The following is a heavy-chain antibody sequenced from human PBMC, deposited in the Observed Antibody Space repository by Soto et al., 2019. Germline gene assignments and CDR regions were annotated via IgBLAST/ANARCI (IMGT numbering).Heavy chain of an antibody. J-gene: IGHJ6*02. CDR1: GGSISSYY. D-gene: IGHD5-12*01. CDR3: TPAPGFSGYDWTSYYYGMDV. V-gene: IGHV4-59*01. Sequence: SETLSLTCTVSGGSISSYYWSWIRQPPGKGLEWIGWIHYSGSTNYNPSLKSRVTISVDTSKNQFSLKLSSVTAADTAVYYCTPAPGFSGYDWTSYYYGMDVCGQGTTVTVFS. CDR2: IHYSGST.